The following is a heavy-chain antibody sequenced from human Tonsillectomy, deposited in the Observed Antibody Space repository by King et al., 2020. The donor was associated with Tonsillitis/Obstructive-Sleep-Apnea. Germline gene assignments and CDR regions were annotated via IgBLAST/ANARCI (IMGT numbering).Heavy chain of an antibody. Sequence: VTLKESGPPLVKPTQTLTLTCTFSGFSLSTSGVGVGWIRQPPGKALEWLALIYWDDDKRYSPSLKSRLTITRDTSKNQVVLTMTNMDPVDTATYYCAHRRDGNRYDYDSSGPVIAFDFWGQGTMVTVSS. V-gene: IGHV2-5*02. D-gene: IGHD3-22*01. CDR2: IYWDDDK. CDR1: GFSLSTSGVG. J-gene: IGHJ3*01. CDR3: AHRRDGNRYDYDSSGPVIAFDF.